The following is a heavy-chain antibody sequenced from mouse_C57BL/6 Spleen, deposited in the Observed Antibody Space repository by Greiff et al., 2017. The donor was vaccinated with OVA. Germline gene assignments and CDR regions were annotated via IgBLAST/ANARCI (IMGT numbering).Heavy chain of an antibody. CDR2: INPNNGGT. CDR1: GYTFTDYY. J-gene: IGHJ3*01. V-gene: IGHV1-26*01. D-gene: IGHD2-4*01. Sequence: VQLQQSGPELVKPGASVKISCKASGYTFTDYYMNWVKQSHGKSLEWIGDINPNNGGTSYNQKFKGKATLTVDKSSSTAYMELRSLTSEDSAVYYCATKGNYDGGFAYWGQGTLVTVSA. CDR3: ATKGNYDGGFAY.